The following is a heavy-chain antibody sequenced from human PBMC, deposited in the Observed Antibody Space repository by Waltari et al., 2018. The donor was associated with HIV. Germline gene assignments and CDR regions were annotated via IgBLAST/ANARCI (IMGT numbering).Heavy chain of an antibody. CDR1: GCTFSRYA. CDR2: IIPIFGTA. Sequence: QVQLVQSGAEVQKPGSSVKVSCKASGCTFSRYAISWVRLAHGPGPEWMGGIIPIFGTANYAQKFQGRVTITADESTSTAYMELSSLRSEDTAVYYCARAVRAAAISPYYYYGMDVWGQGTTVTVSS. D-gene: IGHD2-2*02. J-gene: IGHJ6*02. CDR3: ARAVRAAAISPYYYYGMDV. V-gene: IGHV1-69*01.